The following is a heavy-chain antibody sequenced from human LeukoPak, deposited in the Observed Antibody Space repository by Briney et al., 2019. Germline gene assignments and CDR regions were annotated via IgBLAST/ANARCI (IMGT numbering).Heavy chain of an antibody. Sequence: GGSLRLSCAASGFTFSSYSMNWVRQAPGKGLEWVAVISYDGSNKYYADSVKGRFTISRGNSKNTLYLQMNSLRAEDTAVYYCAKDSSGWYYFDYWGQGTLVTVSS. V-gene: IGHV3-30*18. D-gene: IGHD6-19*01. CDR1: GFTFSSYS. CDR2: ISYDGSNK. CDR3: AKDSSGWYYFDY. J-gene: IGHJ4*02.